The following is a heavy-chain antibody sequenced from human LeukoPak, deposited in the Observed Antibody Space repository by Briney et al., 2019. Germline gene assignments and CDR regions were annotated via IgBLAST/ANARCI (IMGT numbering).Heavy chain of an antibody. CDR1: GGSINSGSYY. V-gene: IGHV4-61*09. J-gene: IGHJ3*02. CDR3: ARSLYGLDASYI. CDR2: MYTNGRN. D-gene: IGHD2-2*02. Sequence: SQTLSLTCIVSGGSINSGSYYWNWIRQPAGRGLEWIGHMYTNGRNNDNPSRKSRVTIAMDRTKNQLSVKLSSVTATDTAVYYCARSLYGLDASYIWGQGTMVTVSS.